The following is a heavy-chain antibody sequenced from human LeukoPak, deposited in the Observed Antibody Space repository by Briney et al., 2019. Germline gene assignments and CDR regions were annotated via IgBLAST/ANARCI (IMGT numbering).Heavy chain of an antibody. CDR3: ARLNFRGGEALHFDS. Sequence: SETLSLTCSVSGGSLTNYYWGWIRHPPGKGLEFIGYIHSDGTTNYDSSLQSRVAISLDTSKIQFSLRLYSVTAADAALYFCARLNFRGGEALHFDSWGQGTLVTVSS. V-gene: IGHV4-4*09. D-gene: IGHD3-16*01. CDR1: GGSLTNYY. CDR2: IHSDGTT. J-gene: IGHJ4*02.